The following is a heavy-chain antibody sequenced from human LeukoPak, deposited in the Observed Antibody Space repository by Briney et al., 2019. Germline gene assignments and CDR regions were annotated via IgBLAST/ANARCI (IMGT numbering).Heavy chain of an antibody. J-gene: IGHJ4*02. CDR3: SKLSGIRGTHLVISG. CDR1: GFTFSSYA. CDR2: ISGGGSNT. V-gene: IGHV3-23*01. D-gene: IGHD3-9*01. Sequence: GGTLRLSCAASGFTFSSYAMSWVRQAPGKGLEWVSSISGGGSNTYYADSVKRRFTISRDNSKNTLYLLMNSLRAEDTAVYFCSKLSGIRGTHLVISGWGQGTLVTVSS.